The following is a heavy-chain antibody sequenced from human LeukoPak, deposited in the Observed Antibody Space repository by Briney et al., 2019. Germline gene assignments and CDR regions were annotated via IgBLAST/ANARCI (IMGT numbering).Heavy chain of an antibody. CDR1: GGSITGYY. J-gene: IGHJ6*02. Sequence: SETQSLTCTVSGGSITGYYWTWIRQPAGKGLEWIGRIYSGGSTNYNPPLKSRVTMSVDTSKNQFSLKLSSVTAADTAVYYCATGRDADSARGYYDMDVWGQGTTVTVSS. V-gene: IGHV4-4*07. CDR3: ATGRDADSARGYYDMDV. CDR2: IYSGGST. D-gene: IGHD5-24*01.